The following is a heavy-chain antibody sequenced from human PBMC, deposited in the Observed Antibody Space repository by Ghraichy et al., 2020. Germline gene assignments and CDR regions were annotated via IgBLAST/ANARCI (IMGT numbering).Heavy chain of an antibody. J-gene: IGHJ4*02. CDR3: ARGRLYCTNGVCYTFDY. V-gene: IGHV4-34*01. CDR2: INHSGST. Sequence: SETLSLTCAVYGGSFSGYYWSWIRQPPEKGLEWIGEINHSGSTNYNPSLKSRVTISVDTSKNQFSLKLSSVTAADTAVYYCARGRLYCTNGVCYTFDYWGQGTLVTVSS. CDR1: GGSFSGYY. D-gene: IGHD2-8*01.